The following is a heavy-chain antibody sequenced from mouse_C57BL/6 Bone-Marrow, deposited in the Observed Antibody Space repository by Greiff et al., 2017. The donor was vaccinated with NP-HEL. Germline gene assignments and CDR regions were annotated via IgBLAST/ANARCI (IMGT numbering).Heavy chain of an antibody. CDR1: GFTFSSYA. J-gene: IGHJ3*01. D-gene: IGHD1-1*01. CDR3: ARDRPYGSRGAY. V-gene: IGHV5-4*01. Sequence: EVQLVESGGGLVKPRGSLKLSCAASGFTFSSYAMSWVRQTPEKRLEWVATISDGGSYTYYPDNVKGRFTISRDNAKNNLYLQMSHLKSEDTAMYYCARDRPYGSRGAYWGQGTLVTVSA. CDR2: ISDGGSYT.